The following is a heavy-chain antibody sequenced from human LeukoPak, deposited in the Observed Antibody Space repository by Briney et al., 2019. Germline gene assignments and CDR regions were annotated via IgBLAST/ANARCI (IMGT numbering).Heavy chain of an antibody. CDR1: GFTFSSYS. CDR2: ISTSSSYI. CDR3: VRAADYGDYGGFDY. Sequence: GGSLRLSCAASGFTFSSYSMNWVRQAPGKGLEWVSSISTSSSYIYYADSVKGRFTISRDNAKNTLYLQMHSLRAEDTAVYYCVRAADYGDYGGFDYWGQGTLVTVSS. D-gene: IGHD4-17*01. V-gene: IGHV3-21*01. J-gene: IGHJ4*02.